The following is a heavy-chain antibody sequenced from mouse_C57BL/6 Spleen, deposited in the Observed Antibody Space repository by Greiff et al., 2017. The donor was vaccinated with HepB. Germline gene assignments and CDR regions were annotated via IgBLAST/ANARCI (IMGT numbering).Heavy chain of an antibody. CDR3: AREGTTPALTY. CDR2: IYPRSGNT. J-gene: IGHJ3*01. V-gene: IGHV1-81*01. CDR1: GYTFTSYG. Sequence: VQRVESGAELARPGASVKLSCKASGYTFTSYGISWVKQRTGQGLEWIGEIYPRSGNTYYNEKFKGKATLTADKSSSTAYMELRSLTSEDSAVYFCAREGTTPALTYWGQGTLVTVSA. D-gene: IGHD1-1*01.